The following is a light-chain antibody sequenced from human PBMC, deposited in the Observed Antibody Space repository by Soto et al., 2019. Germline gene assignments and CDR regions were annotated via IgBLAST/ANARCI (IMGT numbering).Light chain of an antibody. CDR1: QSVSSN. Sequence: EIVMTQSPATLSVSPGERATLSCRASQSVSSNLAWYQQKPGQAPRLLIYGASTRATGIPARFSGSRSGTEVTLTISSLQSEDLAVYYCQQYNNWPRTFGQGTKVEIK. V-gene: IGKV3-15*01. J-gene: IGKJ1*01. CDR2: GAS. CDR3: QQYNNWPRT.